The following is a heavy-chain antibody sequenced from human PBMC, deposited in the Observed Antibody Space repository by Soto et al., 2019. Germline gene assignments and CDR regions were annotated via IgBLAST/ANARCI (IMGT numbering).Heavy chain of an antibody. Sequence: SETLSLTCAVYGGSFSGYYWTWIRQHPGKGLEWIGYIYYSGFTYYNPSLKSRATISVDTSKNQFSLKLSSVTAADTAVYYCARSVFPWGQGTLVTVSS. CDR3: ARSVFP. V-gene: IGHV4-34*09. CDR2: IYYSGFT. J-gene: IGHJ5*02. CDR1: GGSFSGYY.